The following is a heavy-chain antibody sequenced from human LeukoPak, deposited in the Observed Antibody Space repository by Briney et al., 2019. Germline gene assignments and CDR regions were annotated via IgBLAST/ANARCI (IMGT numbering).Heavy chain of an antibody. CDR1: GFTFSSYS. Sequence: GGSLRLSCAASGFTFSSYSMNWVRQAPGKGLEWVSSISSSSSYIYYADSVKGRFTISRDNAKNSLYLQMNSLRAEDTAVYYCARGDWNDDYFDYWGQGTLVTVSS. J-gene: IGHJ4*02. D-gene: IGHD1-1*01. V-gene: IGHV3-21*04. CDR3: ARGDWNDDYFDY. CDR2: ISSSSSYI.